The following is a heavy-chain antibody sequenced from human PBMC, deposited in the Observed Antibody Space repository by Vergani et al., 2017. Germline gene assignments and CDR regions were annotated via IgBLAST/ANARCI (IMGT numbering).Heavy chain of an antibody. CDR1: GGSISSYY. D-gene: IGHD6-19*01. V-gene: IGHV4-59*01. CDR2: IYYSGST. CDR3: ARGKAGYSSGLSPYWYFDL. Sequence: QVQLQESGPGLVKPSETLSLTCTVSGGSISSYYWSWIRQPPGKGLEWIGYIYYSGSTNYNPPLKSRGTISIDTSKNQFTLKLSSVTAADTAVYYFARGKAGYSSGLSPYWYFDLWGRGTLVTVSS. J-gene: IGHJ2*01.